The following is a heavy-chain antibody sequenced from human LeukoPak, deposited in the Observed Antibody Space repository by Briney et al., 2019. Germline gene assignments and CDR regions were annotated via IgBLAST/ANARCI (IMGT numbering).Heavy chain of an antibody. V-gene: IGHV4-39*01. D-gene: IGHD5-18*01. CDR2: IYYSGST. Sequence: PSETLSLTCTVSGGSISSSSYYWGWIRQPPGKGLEWIGSIYYSGSTYYNPSLKSRVTISVDTSKNQFSLKLSSVTAADTAVYYCARRGGYSYGFDGWFDPWGQGTLVTVSS. J-gene: IGHJ5*02. CDR1: GGSISSSSYY. CDR3: ARRGGYSYGFDGWFDP.